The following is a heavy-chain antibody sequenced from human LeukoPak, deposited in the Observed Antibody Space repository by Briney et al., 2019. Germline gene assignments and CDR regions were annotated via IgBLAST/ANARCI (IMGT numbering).Heavy chain of an antibody. J-gene: IGHJ3*02. CDR3: ARDVEMVTTDAFDI. CDR2: IWYDGSNK. Sequence: GRSLRLSCAASGFTFSSYGMHWVRQAPGKGLEWVAVIWYDGSNKYYADSVKGRFTISRDNSKNTLYLQMNSLRAEDTAVYYCARDVEMVTTDAFDIWGQGTMVTVSS. V-gene: IGHV3-33*01. CDR1: GFTFSSYG. D-gene: IGHD5-24*01.